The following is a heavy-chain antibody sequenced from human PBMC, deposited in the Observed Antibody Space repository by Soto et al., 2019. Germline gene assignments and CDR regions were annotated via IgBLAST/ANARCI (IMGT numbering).Heavy chain of an antibody. CDR2: IWYDGSNK. Sequence: QVQLVESGGGVVQPGRSLRLSCAASGFTFSSYGMHWVRQAPGKGLEWVAVIWYDGSNKYYADSVKGRFTISRDNSKNTRYLQMNSLRAEDTAVYYCARVSSYYDSSGYYRSEFDYWGQGTLVTVSS. CDR1: GFTFSSYG. J-gene: IGHJ4*02. D-gene: IGHD3-22*01. V-gene: IGHV3-33*01. CDR3: ARVSSYYDSSGYYRSEFDY.